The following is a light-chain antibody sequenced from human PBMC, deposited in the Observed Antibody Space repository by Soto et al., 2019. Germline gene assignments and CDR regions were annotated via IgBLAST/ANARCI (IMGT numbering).Light chain of an antibody. Sequence: DLQMTQSPSSLSASVGDRVTITCRASQGIRDALGWYQQKPGKAPKRLIYAASSLQSGVPSRFIGNTSCTEFTLTIISLQPEDFAADSGLQHNSYPQTVGQTTKVEIK. CDR3: LQHNSYPQT. CDR2: AAS. V-gene: IGKV1-17*01. CDR1: QGIRDA. J-gene: IGKJ1*01.